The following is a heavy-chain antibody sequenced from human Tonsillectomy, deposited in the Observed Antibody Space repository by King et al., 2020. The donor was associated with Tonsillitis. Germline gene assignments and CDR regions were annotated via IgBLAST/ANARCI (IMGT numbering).Heavy chain of an antibody. Sequence: VQLQESGPGLVKPSQTLSLNCSVSRGSITSGGYYWSWVRQNPGKGLEWIGYIYYSGRTYYNPSLKSRVTISADSSENQFSLKLSSATAADTAMYYCARFLAAHFDYWGPGTLVTVSS. CDR2: IYYSGRT. CDR3: ARFLAAHFDY. V-gene: IGHV4-31*03. CDR1: RGSITSGGYY. D-gene: IGHD2-15*01. J-gene: IGHJ4*02.